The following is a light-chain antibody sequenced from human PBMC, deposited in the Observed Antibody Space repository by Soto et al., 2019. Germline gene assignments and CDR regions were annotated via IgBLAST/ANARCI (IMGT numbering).Light chain of an antibody. CDR3: SSYADSSTLL. Sequence: QSVLTQPPSASGSPGQSVTISCTGSSSDVGGHNYVSWYQHHPGRAPKLMIYDVTRRPSGVPDRFSGSRSGNTASLTVSGLQADDEADYYCSSYADSSTLLFGGGTKVTVL. CDR2: DVT. J-gene: IGLJ3*02. CDR1: SSDVGGHNY. V-gene: IGLV2-8*01.